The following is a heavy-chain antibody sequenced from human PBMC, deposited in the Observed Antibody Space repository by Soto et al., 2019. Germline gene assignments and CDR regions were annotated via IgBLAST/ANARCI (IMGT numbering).Heavy chain of an antibody. CDR3: AKGSGYSSTWPFDY. V-gene: IGHV3-23*01. CDR2: ISGSGGST. J-gene: IGHJ4*02. D-gene: IGHD6-13*01. CDR1: GFTFSSYA. Sequence: EVQLLESGGGLVQPGGSLRLSCAVSGFTFSSYALTWVRQAPGKGLEWVSGISGSGGSTHNADSVKGRFTISRDNSKNTLYLQMNSPRAEDTAVYYCAKGSGYSSTWPFDYWGQGTLVTVSS.